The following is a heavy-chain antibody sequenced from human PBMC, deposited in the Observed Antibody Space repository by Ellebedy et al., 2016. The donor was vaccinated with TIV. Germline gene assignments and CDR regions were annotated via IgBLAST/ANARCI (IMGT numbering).Heavy chain of an antibody. J-gene: IGHJ4*02. CDR3: ASDGGRHAYFDY. CDR2: IYYSGST. V-gene: IGHV4-59*01. D-gene: IGHD1-26*01. Sequence: SETLSLTCIVSGGSISSYYWSWIRQPPGKGLEWIGYIYYSGSTSYNPSLKSRVTISVDTSKNQFSLKLSPVTAADTAVYYCASDGGRHAYFDYWGQGTLVTVSS. CDR1: GGSISSYY.